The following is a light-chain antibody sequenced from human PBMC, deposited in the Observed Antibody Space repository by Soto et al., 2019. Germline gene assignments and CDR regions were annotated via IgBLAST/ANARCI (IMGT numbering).Light chain of an antibody. CDR2: KAS. Sequence: DIQMTQSPSTLSASLGDRVTITCRASQSISSWLAWYKQKKGKALKFLIDKASNLENGVPSRFSGSGSGAEFTLTISSLQPDDVATDYCLQYNSYSWTFGQGTKVDIK. J-gene: IGKJ1*01. CDR1: QSISSW. V-gene: IGKV1-5*03. CDR3: LQYNSYSWT.